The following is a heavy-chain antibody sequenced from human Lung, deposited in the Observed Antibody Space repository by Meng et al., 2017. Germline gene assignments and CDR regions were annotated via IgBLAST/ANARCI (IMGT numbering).Heavy chain of an antibody. V-gene: IGHV4-61*01. D-gene: IGHD1-26*01. CDR2: TDYSRRT. J-gene: IGHJ4*02. CDR3: AGGPWELDF. CDR1: GASGSSGSHD. Sequence: QVQVQGSGPGLVRPSEALSLTCTVHGASGSSGSHDWSWIRQPPGKGLEWIAYTDYSRRTNYSPSLKSRVTMSTDTSKNQLSLKLSSVTAADTAVYYCAGGPWELDFWGQGTLVTVSS.